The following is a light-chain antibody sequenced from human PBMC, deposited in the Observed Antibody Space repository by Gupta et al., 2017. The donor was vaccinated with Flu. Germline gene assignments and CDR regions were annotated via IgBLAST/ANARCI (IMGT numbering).Light chain of an antibody. V-gene: IGLV2-8*01. CDR2: EVN. CDR1: SSDIGNYNY. Sequence: TSSDIGNYNYVSWYQQHPGKAPKLIISEVNKRPSGVPDRFSGSKSGNTASLTVSGLQAEDEADYHCSSYAGNYNLIFGGGTKLTVL. CDR3: SSYAGNYNLI. J-gene: IGLJ2*01.